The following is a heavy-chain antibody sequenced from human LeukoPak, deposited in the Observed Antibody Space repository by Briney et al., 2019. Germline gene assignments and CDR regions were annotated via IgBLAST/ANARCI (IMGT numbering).Heavy chain of an antibody. CDR1: GGSVSSSRYY. V-gene: IGHV4-39*07. D-gene: IGHD3-3*01. CDR2: IYYSGGT. J-gene: IGHJ6*02. CDR3: ARDSSPYDFWSGYLPYYYGMDV. Sequence: PSETLSLTCTVSGGSVSSSRYYWGWMRQPPGGGLEWIGSIYYSGGTYYNPSLKSRVTISVDTSKNQFSLKLSSVTAADTAVYYCARDSSPYDFWSGYLPYYYGMDVWGQGTTVTVSS.